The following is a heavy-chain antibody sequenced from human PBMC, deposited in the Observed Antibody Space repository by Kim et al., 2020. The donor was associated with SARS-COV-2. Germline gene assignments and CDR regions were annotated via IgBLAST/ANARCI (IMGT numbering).Heavy chain of an antibody. CDR1: GFTFGDYA. V-gene: IGHV3-9*01. CDR2: ISWNSGSI. Sequence: GGSLRLSCAASGFTFGDYAMHWVRQAPGKGLEWVSGISWNSGSIGYADSVKGRFTISRDNAKNSLYLQMNSLRAEDTALYYCAKDQSRMMLVTATDYWGQGTLVTVSS. J-gene: IGHJ4*02. D-gene: IGHD2-21*02. CDR3: AKDQSRMMLVTATDY.